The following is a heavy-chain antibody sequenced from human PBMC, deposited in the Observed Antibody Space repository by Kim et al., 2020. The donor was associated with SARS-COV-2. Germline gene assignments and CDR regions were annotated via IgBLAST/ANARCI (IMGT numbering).Heavy chain of an antibody. V-gene: IGHV3-48*03. CDR2: ISSSGSTI. CDR3: AREGYYYDSSGRRFDY. D-gene: IGHD3-22*01. J-gene: IGHJ4*02. CDR1: GFTFSSYE. Sequence: GGSLRLSCAASGFTFSSYEMNWVRQAPGKGLEWVSYISSSGSTIYYADSVKGRFTISRDNAKNSLYLQMNSLRAEDTAVYYCAREGYYYDSSGRRFDYWGQGTLVSVSS.